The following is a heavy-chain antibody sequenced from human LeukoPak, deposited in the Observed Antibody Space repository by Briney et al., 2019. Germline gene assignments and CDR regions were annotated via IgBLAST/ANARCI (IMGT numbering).Heavy chain of an antibody. CDR2: ISAYNGNT. Sequence: ASVKVSCKASCYTFTSYGISWVRQAPGQGLEWMGWISAYNGNTNYAQKLQGRVTMTTDTSTSTAYMELRSLRSDDTAVYYCARDLVPAAMDPNWFDPWGQGTLVTVSS. D-gene: IGHD2-2*01. CDR1: CYTFTSYG. CDR3: ARDLVPAAMDPNWFDP. V-gene: IGHV1-18*01. J-gene: IGHJ5*02.